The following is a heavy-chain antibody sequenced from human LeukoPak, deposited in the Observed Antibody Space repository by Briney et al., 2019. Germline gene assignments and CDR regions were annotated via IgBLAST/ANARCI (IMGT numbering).Heavy chain of an antibody. CDR3: MSVGSSGRGDY. CDR2: ITGSGVDT. V-gene: IGHV3-23*01. J-gene: IGHJ4*02. CDR1: GFTFSTYA. Sequence: GGSLRLSCAASGFTFSTYAMSWVRQAPGKGLEWVSSITGSGVDTYYAASVMGRFTISRDNSKNTLFVQMDSLRIEDTAVYYCMSVGSSGRGDYWGQGTLVTVSS. D-gene: IGHD6-19*01.